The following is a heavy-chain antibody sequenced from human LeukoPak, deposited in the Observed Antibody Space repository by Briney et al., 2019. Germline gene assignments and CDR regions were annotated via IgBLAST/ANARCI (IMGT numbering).Heavy chain of an antibody. Sequence: PSQTLSLTCTVSGGSISSGGYYWSWIRQHPGKGLEWIGYIYYSGSTYYNPSLKSRVTISLDTSKNQFSLKLSSVTAADTAVYYCARKGQLSAFDIWGQGTMVTVSS. D-gene: IGHD5-18*01. CDR2: IYYSGST. V-gene: IGHV4-31*03. CDR3: ARKGQLSAFDI. CDR1: GGSISSGGYY. J-gene: IGHJ3*02.